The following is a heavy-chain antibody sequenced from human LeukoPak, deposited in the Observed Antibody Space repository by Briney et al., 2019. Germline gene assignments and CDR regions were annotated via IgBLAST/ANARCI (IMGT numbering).Heavy chain of an antibody. D-gene: IGHD5/OR15-5a*01. CDR2: ISAYNGNT. CDR3: ARDFRVLSTTGNEERWFDP. CDR1: GYTFTSYG. V-gene: IGHV1-18*01. Sequence: ASVKVSCKASGYTFTSYGISWVRQAPGQGLEWMGWISAYNGNTNYAQKLQGRVTMTTDTSTSTAYMELGSLRSDDTAVYYCARDFRVLSTTGNEERWFDPWGQGTLVTVSS. J-gene: IGHJ5*02.